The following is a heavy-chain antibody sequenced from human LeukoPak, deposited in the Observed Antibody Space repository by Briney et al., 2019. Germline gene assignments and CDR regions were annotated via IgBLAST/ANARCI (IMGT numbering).Heavy chain of an antibody. CDR1: GFTVSSNY. CDR3: AKDYGGNFDY. Sequence: PGGSLRLSCAACGFTVSSNYMSWVRQAPGKGLEWVSGIYSGGSTYYADSVKGRFTISRDNSKNTLYLQMNSLRAEDTAVYYCAKDYGGNFDYWGQGTLVTVSS. D-gene: IGHD4-23*01. J-gene: IGHJ4*02. CDR2: IYSGGST. V-gene: IGHV3-53*05.